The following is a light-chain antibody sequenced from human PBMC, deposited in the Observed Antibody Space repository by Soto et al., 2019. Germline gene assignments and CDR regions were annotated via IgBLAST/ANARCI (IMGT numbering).Light chain of an antibody. J-gene: IGKJ1*01. CDR3: MQALQTPVT. CDR1: QSLLFSNGNNY. CDR2: WGS. V-gene: IGKV2-28*01. Sequence: DIVMTQSPLSLPVTPGEPASISCRSSQSLLFSNGNNYLDWYLQKPGQSPQLLIYWGSTRASGVPDRFSGSGSGTDFTLKISRVEAEDVGVYYCMQALQTPVTFGQGTKVEIK.